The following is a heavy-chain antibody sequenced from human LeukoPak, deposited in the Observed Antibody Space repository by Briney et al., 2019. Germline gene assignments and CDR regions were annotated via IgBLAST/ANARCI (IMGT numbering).Heavy chain of an antibody. CDR3: ARVLHKRNYDSSDYYGS. J-gene: IGHJ5*02. CDR2: ISGSGGST. CDR1: GFTFSSYA. D-gene: IGHD3-22*01. V-gene: IGHV3-23*01. Sequence: GGSLRLSCAASGFTFSSYAMSWVRQTPGKGLEWVSAISGSGGSTYYADSVKGRFTISRDNAKNSLYLQLNSLRAEDTAVYYCARVLHKRNYDSSDYYGSWGQGTLVTVSS.